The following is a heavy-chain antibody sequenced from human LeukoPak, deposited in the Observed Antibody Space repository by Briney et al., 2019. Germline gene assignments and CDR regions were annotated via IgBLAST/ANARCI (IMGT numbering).Heavy chain of an antibody. CDR3: ARKATYASGFFDY. V-gene: IGHV1-2*02. Sequence: GASVKVSCKASGYTFTGYYIHWVRRAPGQGLEWMGWINPNSGGTSFAQSFQGRVTMTRDTPISTAFMDLSRLRSDDTAVYYCARKATYASGFFDYWGQGTLVTVSS. J-gene: IGHJ4*02. CDR1: GYTFTGYY. CDR2: INPNSGGT. D-gene: IGHD3-10*01.